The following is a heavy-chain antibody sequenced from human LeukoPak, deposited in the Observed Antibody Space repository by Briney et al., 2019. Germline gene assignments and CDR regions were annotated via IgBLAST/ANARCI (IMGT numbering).Heavy chain of an antibody. V-gene: IGHV4-39*07. CDR3: ARRWTYYYDSSGYYYVSYFDY. CDR1: GGSISSSSYY. J-gene: IGHJ4*02. Sequence: SETLPLTCTVSGGSISSSSYYWGWIRQPPGKGLEWIGSIYYSGSTYYNPSLKSRVTISVDTSKNQFSLKLSSVTAADTAVYYCARRWTYYYDSSGYYYVSYFDYWGQGTLVTVSS. CDR2: IYYSGST. D-gene: IGHD3-22*01.